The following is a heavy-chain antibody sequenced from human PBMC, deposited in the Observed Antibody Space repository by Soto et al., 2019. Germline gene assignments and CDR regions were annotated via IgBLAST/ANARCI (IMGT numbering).Heavy chain of an antibody. V-gene: IGHV3-7*01. CDR3: RTDEGFILGAVA. CDR1: GFTFSSYW. CDR2: MNQDGSEK. D-gene: IGHD1-26*01. Sequence: EVQLVESGGGLAQPGGSLRLSCAVSGFTFSSYWMSWVRQAPGKGLEWVANMNQDGSEKYYVDSVKGRFTISRDNAKNSLYLQMNSLRAEDTASYYCRTDEGFILGAVAWGQGTLVTVSS. J-gene: IGHJ5*02.